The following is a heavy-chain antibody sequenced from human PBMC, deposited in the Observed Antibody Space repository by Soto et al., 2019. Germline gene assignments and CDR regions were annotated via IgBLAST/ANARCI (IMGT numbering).Heavy chain of an antibody. V-gene: IGHV3-74*01. J-gene: IGHJ5*01. Sequence: GGSLILSCSPSGFTFDGHWMPWVLQVPGIVPHWVARIGPGVIGRRFGDCAKGRFTISRDVIKNTLYFALSSRTVDDTAVYYGFRVLDVSAGYYDACGYGTVVTVSS. CDR2: IGPGVIGR. D-gene: IGHD2-2*03. CDR3: FRVLDVSAGYYDA. CDR1: GFTFDGHW.